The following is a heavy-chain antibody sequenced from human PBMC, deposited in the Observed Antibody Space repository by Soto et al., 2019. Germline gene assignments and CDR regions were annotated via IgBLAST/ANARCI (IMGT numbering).Heavy chain of an antibody. Sequence: SETLSLTCAVYGGSFSDYYWTWIRQPPGKELEWIGEINHSGSTNYNPSLKSRVTMSVDTSKNQFSLKLSSVTAADTAVYYCAGGPPPLLVGAQYYFDYWGQGTLVTVSS. J-gene: IGHJ4*02. D-gene: IGHD1-26*01. CDR3: AGGPPPLLVGAQYYFDY. V-gene: IGHV4-34*01. CDR1: GGSFSDYY. CDR2: INHSGST.